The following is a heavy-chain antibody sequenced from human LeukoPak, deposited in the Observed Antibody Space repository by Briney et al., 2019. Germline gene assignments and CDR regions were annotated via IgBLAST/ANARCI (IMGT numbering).Heavy chain of an antibody. CDR2: IVPKFGST. CDR1: GGTFSFYT. V-gene: IGHV1-69*05. D-gene: IGHD3-16*02. Sequence: ASVKVSCKASGGTFSFYTLNWVRQAPGQGLEWMGGIVPKFGSTNYAQKFHDRLSITTDESTTTAYMELSSLRSEDTAPYYCARDNLAPSGVKYFHLWGPGTLVTVSS. CDR3: ARDNLAPSGVKYFHL. J-gene: IGHJ1*01.